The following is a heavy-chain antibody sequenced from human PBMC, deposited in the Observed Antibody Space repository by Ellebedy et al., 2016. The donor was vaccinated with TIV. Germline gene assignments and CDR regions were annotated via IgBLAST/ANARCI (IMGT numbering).Heavy chain of an antibody. CDR3: ARGRRGREYRQLNWFDP. CDR1: GGSFSGYY. Sequence: SETLSLTXAVYGGSFSGYYWSWIRQPPGKGLEWIGEINHSGSTNYNPSLKSRVTISVDTSKNQFSLKLSSVTAADTAVYYCARGRRGREYRQLNWFDPWGQGTLVTVSS. V-gene: IGHV4-34*01. CDR2: INHSGST. J-gene: IGHJ5*02. D-gene: IGHD6-13*01.